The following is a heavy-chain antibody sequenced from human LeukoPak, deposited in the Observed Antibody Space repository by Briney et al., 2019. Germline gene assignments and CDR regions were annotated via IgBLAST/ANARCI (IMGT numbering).Heavy chain of an antibody. J-gene: IGHJ4*02. D-gene: IGHD5-24*01. CDR2: ISSSGSYI. CDR1: AFTFSSYS. Sequence: GGSLRLSCAASAFTFSSYSMNWVRQAPGKGLEWVSSISSSGSYIYYADSVKGRFTISRDNAKNSVHLQMNSLRAEDTAVYYCARDRYGDGFAHLDYWGQGALVTVSS. V-gene: IGHV3-21*01. CDR3: ARDRYGDGFAHLDY.